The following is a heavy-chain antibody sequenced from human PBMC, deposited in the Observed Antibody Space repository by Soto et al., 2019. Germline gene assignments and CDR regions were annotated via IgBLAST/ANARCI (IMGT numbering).Heavy chain of an antibody. CDR2: ILYSGNT. V-gene: IGHV4-59*01. CDR1: GGSIGGYS. D-gene: IGHD1-1*01. J-gene: IGHJ5*01. Sequence: QVQLQESGPGLVTPSETLSLTCTVSGGSIGGYSWNWIRQSPGGGLGWIGNILYSGNTNYNPSLESRVTISVDTSKNQFSLKLTSVTAADTAIYYCAKSRGVTGTTFNWFDSWGQGTQVSVSS. CDR3: AKSRGVTGTTFNWFDS.